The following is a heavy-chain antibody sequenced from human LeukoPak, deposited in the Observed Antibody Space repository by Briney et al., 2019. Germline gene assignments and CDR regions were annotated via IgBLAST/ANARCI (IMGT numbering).Heavy chain of an antibody. CDR2: IYSGGST. CDR3: ARVGIWFGELLYEDY. J-gene: IGHJ4*02. Sequence: GGSLRLSCAASGFTFTTYWMSWVRQAPGKGLEWVSVIYSGGSTYYADSVKGRFTISRDNSKNTLYLQMNSLRAEDTAVYYCARVGIWFGELLYEDYWGQGTLVTVSS. D-gene: IGHD3-10*01. V-gene: IGHV3-53*01. CDR1: GFTFTTYW.